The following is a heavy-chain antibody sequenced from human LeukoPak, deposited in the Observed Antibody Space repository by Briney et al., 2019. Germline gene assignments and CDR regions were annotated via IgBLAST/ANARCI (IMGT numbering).Heavy chain of an antibody. Sequence: TGGSLRLSCAASGFTFSSYAMSWVRQAPGKGLEWVSAISGSGGSTYYADSVKGRFTISRDNSKNTLYLQMNSLGAEDTAVYYCAKEAPYSSGWSYYYYYGMDVWGQGTTVTVSS. CDR3: AKEAPYSSGWSYYYYYGMDV. J-gene: IGHJ6*02. D-gene: IGHD6-19*01. CDR1: GFTFSSYA. CDR2: ISGSGGST. V-gene: IGHV3-23*01.